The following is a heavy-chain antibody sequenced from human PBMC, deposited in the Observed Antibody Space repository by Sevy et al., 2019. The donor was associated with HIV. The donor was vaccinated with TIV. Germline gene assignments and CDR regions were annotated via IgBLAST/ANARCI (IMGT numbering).Heavy chain of an antibody. CDR2: IWYDGSHK. D-gene: IGHD3-3*01. CDR3: ARTYDFWSTYYTGSYYYGMDV. J-gene: IGHJ6*02. CDR1: GFTLSSHG. V-gene: IGHV3-33*01. Sequence: GGSLRLSCVASGFTLSSHGMHWVRQAPGKGLEWVALIWYDGSHKFYADSVKGRFTISRENTKNTLYLQMNSLRAEDTAVYYCARTYDFWSTYYTGSYYYGMDVWGQGTTVTVSS.